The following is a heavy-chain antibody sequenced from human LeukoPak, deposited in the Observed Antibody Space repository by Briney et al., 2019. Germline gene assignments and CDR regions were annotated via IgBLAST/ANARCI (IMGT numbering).Heavy chain of an antibody. Sequence: SVKVSCKASGFTFTSSAMQWVRQARGQRLEWIGWIVVGSGNTNYAQKFQERVTITRDMSTSTAYMELSSLRSEDTAVYYCAAATYDYVWGSYPTGDYWGQGTLVTVSS. J-gene: IGHJ4*02. CDR3: AAATYDYVWGSYPTGDY. V-gene: IGHV1-58*02. D-gene: IGHD3-16*02. CDR1: GFTFTSSA. CDR2: IVVGSGNT.